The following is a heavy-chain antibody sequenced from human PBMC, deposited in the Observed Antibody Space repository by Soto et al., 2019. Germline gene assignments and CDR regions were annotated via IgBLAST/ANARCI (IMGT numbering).Heavy chain of an antibody. CDR2: ICHSGGI. CDR3: ARVDCIRGAAIDS. CDR1: GDSISSSFS. J-gene: IGHJ4*02. D-gene: IGHD3-10*01. V-gene: IGHV4-30-2*01. Sequence: QVQLQESASGLVKPLETLSLTCVVSGDSISSSFSWHWVRRAPGEGLEWLGYICHSGGILYNPSLGGRINMAVDSSKTLFSLKLSDVTDSNTADDYCARVDCIRGAAIDSWGQGTLVSVSS.